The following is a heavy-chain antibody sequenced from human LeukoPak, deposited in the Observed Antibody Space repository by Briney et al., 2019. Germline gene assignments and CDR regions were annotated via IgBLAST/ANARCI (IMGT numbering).Heavy chain of an antibody. J-gene: IGHJ5*02. CDR2: INYSGST. D-gene: IGHD1-26*01. CDR3: ARVSREVGATSYWFDP. V-gene: IGHV4-59*01. CDR1: GGSISSYY. Sequence: PSETLSLTCTVSGGSISSYYWSWIRQPPGKGLEWFGYINYSGSTNYNPSLKSRVTISVDTSKNQFSLKLSSVTAADTAVYYCARVSREVGATSYWFDPWGQGTLVTVSS.